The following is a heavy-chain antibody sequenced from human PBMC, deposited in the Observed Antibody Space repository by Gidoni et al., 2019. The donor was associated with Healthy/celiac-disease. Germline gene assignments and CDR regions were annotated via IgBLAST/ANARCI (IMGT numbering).Heavy chain of an antibody. CDR2: ISWNSGSI. D-gene: IGHD3-16*01. V-gene: IGHV3-9*01. Sequence: EVQLVESGGGLVQPGRSLRLSCAASGFTFDDYAMHWVRQAPGKGLEWVSGISWNSGSIGYADSVKGRFTISRDNAKNSLYLQMNSLRAEDTALYYCAKDRGGSLTYWYFDLWGRGTLVTVSS. J-gene: IGHJ2*01. CDR3: AKDRGGSLTYWYFDL. CDR1: GFTFDDYA.